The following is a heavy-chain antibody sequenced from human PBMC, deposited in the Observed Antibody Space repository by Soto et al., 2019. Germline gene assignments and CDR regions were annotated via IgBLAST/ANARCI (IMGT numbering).Heavy chain of an antibody. V-gene: IGHV3-23*01. J-gene: IGHJ4*02. CDR3: AKDRYSSSWPPIFDY. D-gene: IGHD6-13*01. CDR2: ISGSGGST. CDR1: GFTFSSYA. Sequence: GSLRLSCAASGFTFSSYAMSWVRQAPGKGLEWVSAISGSGGSTYYADSVKGRFTISRDNSKNTLYLQMNSLRAEDTAVYYCAKDRYSSSWPPIFDYWGQGTLVTVSS.